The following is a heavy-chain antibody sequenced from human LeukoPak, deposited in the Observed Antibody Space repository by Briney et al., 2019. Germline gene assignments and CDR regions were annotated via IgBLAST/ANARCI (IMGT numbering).Heavy chain of an antibody. J-gene: IGHJ4*02. CDR3: ARDMETYYFDY. V-gene: IGHV3-20*01. Sequence: GGSLRLSCAASGFTFDDYGMSWVRQAPGKGLEWVSGINWNGGSTGYADSVKGRFTISRDNAKNSLYLQMNSLRAEDTTLYHCARDMETYYFDYWGQGTLVTVSS. D-gene: IGHD1-1*01. CDR2: INWNGGST. CDR1: GFTFDDYG.